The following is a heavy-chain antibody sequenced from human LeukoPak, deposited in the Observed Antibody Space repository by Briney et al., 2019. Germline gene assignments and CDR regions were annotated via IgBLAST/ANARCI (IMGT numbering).Heavy chain of an antibody. Sequence: SETLSLTCTVSGGSISSYYWSWIRQPPGKGLEWIGYIYYSGGTNYNPSLKSRVTISVDTSKNQFSLKLSSVTAADTAVYYCASSIAVAGSFDYWGQGTLVTVSS. J-gene: IGHJ4*02. D-gene: IGHD6-19*01. V-gene: IGHV4-59*08. CDR2: IYYSGGT. CDR1: GGSISSYY. CDR3: ASSIAVAGSFDY.